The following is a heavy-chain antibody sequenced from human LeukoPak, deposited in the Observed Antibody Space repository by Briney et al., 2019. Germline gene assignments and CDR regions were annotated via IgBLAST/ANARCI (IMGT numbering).Heavy chain of an antibody. Sequence: SETLSLTCTVSGGSISSSSYYWGWIRQPPGKGLEWIGSIYYSGSTYYNPSLKSRVTISVDTSKNQFSLKPSSVTAADTAVYYCARLGDTDAFDIWGQGTMVTVSS. CDR2: IYYSGST. J-gene: IGHJ3*02. CDR3: ARLGDTDAFDI. D-gene: IGHD3-10*01. V-gene: IGHV4-39*01. CDR1: GGSISSSSYY.